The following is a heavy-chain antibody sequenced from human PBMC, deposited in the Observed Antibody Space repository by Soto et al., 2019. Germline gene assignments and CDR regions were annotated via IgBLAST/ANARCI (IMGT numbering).Heavy chain of an antibody. CDR1: GGSISSGGYY. Sequence: SETLSLTCTVSGGSISSGGYYWNWIRQHPGKGLEWIGSISYSGSTYKNPSLRSRVTISVDTSKNQFSLKLSSVTAADTAVYYCAREDTSYGYDYWGQGTLVTVSS. CDR2: ISYSGST. CDR3: AREDTSYGYDY. V-gene: IGHV4-31*03. J-gene: IGHJ4*02. D-gene: IGHD5-18*01.